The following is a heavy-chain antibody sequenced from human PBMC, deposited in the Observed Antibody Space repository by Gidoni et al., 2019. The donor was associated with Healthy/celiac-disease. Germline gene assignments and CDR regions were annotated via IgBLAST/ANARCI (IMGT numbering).Heavy chain of an antibody. J-gene: IGHJ6*02. V-gene: IGHV4-59*01. Sequence: QVQLQESGPGLVKPSETLSLTCTVSGGSISSYYWSWIRQPPGKGLEWIGYIYYSGSTNYNPSLKSRVTISVDTSKNQFSLKLSSVTAADTAVYYCARDGAMVRGVTIYYGMDVWGQGTTVTVSS. CDR3: ARDGAMVRGVTIYYGMDV. CDR2: IYYSGST. CDR1: GGSISSYY. D-gene: IGHD3-10*01.